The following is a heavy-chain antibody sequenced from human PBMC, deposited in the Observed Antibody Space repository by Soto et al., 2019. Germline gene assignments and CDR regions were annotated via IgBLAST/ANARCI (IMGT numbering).Heavy chain of an antibody. J-gene: IGHJ5*02. Sequence: QVQLVQPGAEEKKPGASVKVSCKASGYTFTSYAMHWVRQAPGQRLEWMGWINAGNGNTKYSQKFQGRVTITRDTSASTAYRELSSLRSEDTAVYYCAGGVGRYVWFDPWGQGTLVTVSS. D-gene: IGHD6-19*01. V-gene: IGHV1-3*05. CDR1: GYTFTSYA. CDR2: INAGNGNT. CDR3: AGGVGRYVWFDP.